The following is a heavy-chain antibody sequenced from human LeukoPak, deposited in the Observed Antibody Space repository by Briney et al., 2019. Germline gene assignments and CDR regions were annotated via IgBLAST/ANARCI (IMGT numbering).Heavy chain of an antibody. CDR3: ARSPYYYGSGNYFDY. J-gene: IGHJ4*02. D-gene: IGHD3-10*01. Sequence: GASVKVSCKASGGTFSSYAISWVRQAPGQGLEWMGRIIPILGIANYAQKFQGRVTITADKSTSTAYMELSSLRSEDTAVYYCARSPYYYGSGNYFDYWGQGTLVTVSS. CDR2: IIPILGIA. V-gene: IGHV1-69*04. CDR1: GGTFSSYA.